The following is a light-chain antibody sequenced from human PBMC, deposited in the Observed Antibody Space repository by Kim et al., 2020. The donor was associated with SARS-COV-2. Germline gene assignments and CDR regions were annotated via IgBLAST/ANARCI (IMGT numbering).Light chain of an antibody. CDR3: QQSFNTPYT. J-gene: IGKJ2*01. CDR2: AAS. Sequence: SSSVGDRVTITCLASQSISTYLNWYQHKPGRVPKLLIYAASSLQSGVPSRFSGSGSGTDFTLTISSLLPDDFATYYCQQSFNTPYTCGQGTKLEI. V-gene: IGKV1-39*01. CDR1: QSISTY.